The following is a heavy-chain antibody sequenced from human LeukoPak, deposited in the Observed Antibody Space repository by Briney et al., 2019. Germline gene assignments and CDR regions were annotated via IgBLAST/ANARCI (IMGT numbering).Heavy chain of an antibody. D-gene: IGHD3-10*01. V-gene: IGHV1-69*06. CDR2: IIPISGTA. CDR3: TTREIVVEPAQTSMVRGVLWRSDF. Sequence: SVKVSCKASGGTFSSYAISWVRQAPGQGLEWMGGIIPISGTANYAQKFQGRVTMTEDTSTDTAYMELSSLRSEDTAVYYCTTREIVVEPAQTSMVRGVLWRSDFWGHGTLVTVSS. CDR1: GGTFSSYA. J-gene: IGHJ4*01.